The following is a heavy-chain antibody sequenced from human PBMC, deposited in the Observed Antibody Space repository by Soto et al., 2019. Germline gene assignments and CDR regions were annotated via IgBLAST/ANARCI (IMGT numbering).Heavy chain of an antibody. J-gene: IGHJ5*02. V-gene: IGHV4-39*01. CDR1: GFSINGSGCF. CDR3: ARHYSSGSRNWFDP. CDR2: IYYSGST. Sequence: PLETLSLSGIFSGFSINGSGCFWGWVRQPPGKGLEWIGSIYYSGSTYYNPSLRSRVTISVDTSNNQFSLKLSSVTAADTAVFYCARHYSSGSRNWFDPWGQGTLVTVSS. D-gene: IGHD6-19*01.